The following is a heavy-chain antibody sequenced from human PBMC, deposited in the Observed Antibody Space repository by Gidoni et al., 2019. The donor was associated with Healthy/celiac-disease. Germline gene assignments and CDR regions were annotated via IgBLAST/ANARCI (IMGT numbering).Heavy chain of an antibody. CDR1: GFTFSSYA. CDR3: AKDMRMIVVPRGAFDI. Sequence: EVQLLESGGGLVQPGGSLRLSCAASGFTFSSYAMSWVRQAPGKGLEWVSAISGSGGSTYNADSVKGRFTISRDNSKNTLYLQMNSLRAEDTAVYYCAKDMRMIVVPRGAFDIWGQGTMVTVSS. V-gene: IGHV3-23*01. D-gene: IGHD3-22*01. CDR2: ISGSGGST. J-gene: IGHJ3*02.